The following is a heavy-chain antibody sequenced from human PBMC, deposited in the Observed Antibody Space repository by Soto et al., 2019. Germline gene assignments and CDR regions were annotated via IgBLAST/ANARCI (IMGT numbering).Heavy chain of an antibody. V-gene: IGHV4-30-4*01. J-gene: IGHJ4*02. CDR3: ASRHSSPYFDY. Sequence: QVQLQESGPGLVKPSQTLSLTCTVSGGSISSGDYYWSWIRQPPGKGLEWIGSIYYSRSNYYNPSLKSRVTISVDTSKNQFSLKLNSVPAADTAVYYCASRHSSPYFDYWGQGTLVTVSS. CDR2: IYYSRSN. CDR1: GGSISSGDYY. D-gene: IGHD6-13*01.